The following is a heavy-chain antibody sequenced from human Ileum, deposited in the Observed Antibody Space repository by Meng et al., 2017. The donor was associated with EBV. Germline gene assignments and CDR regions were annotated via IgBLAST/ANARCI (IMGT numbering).Heavy chain of an antibody. CDR1: GFTFDNYA. Sequence: LGFGGALVLPGSSLSLFCAASGFTFDNYAMYWVRQVPGKGLEWVSGISWNSVSVGYADSVKGRFTISRDNAKNSLFVQMNSLRAEDTALYYCAKGGIAYGDQNGMDVWGQGTMVTVSS. V-gene: IGHV3-9*01. CDR2: ISWNSVSV. D-gene: IGHD2-15*01. CDR3: AKGGIAYGDQNGMDV. J-gene: IGHJ6*02.